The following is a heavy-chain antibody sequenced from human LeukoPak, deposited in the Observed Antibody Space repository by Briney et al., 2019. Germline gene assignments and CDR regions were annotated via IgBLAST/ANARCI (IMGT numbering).Heavy chain of an antibody. Sequence: SETLSLTCAVYGGSFSGHYWSWIRQPPGKGLEWIGEINHSGSTNYNPSLKSRVTISVDTSKNQFSLKLSSVTAADTAVYYCASRVWGSYRYTHWGQGTLVTVSS. CDR1: GGSFSGHY. D-gene: IGHD3-16*02. J-gene: IGHJ4*02. V-gene: IGHV4-34*01. CDR3: ASRVWGSYRYTH. CDR2: INHSGST.